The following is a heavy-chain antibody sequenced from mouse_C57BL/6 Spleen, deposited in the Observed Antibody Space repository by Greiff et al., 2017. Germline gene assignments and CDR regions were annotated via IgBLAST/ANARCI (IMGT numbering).Heavy chain of an antibody. V-gene: IGHV1-26*01. CDR3: ARDLYYAMDY. CDR2: INPNNGGT. CDR1: GYTFTDYY. Sequence: VQLQQSGPELVKPGASVKISCKASGYTFTDYYMNWVKQSHGKSLEWIGDINPNNGGTSYNQKFKGKATLAVDKSSSTADMELRSLTSEDSAVYYCARDLYYAMDYWGQGTSVTVSS. J-gene: IGHJ4*01.